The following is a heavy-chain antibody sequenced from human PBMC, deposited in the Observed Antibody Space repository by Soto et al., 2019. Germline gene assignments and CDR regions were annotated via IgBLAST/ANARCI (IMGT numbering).Heavy chain of an antibody. J-gene: IGHJ4*02. D-gene: IGHD4-17*01. CDR2: IYYSGTT. CDR1: GASIRSTY. V-gene: IGHV4-59*01. Sequence: PSETLSLTCTVSGASIRSTYWSWIRQSPGKGLEWIGYIYYSGTTNYNPSLKNRVTISVDTSKNQLSLNLTSVTAADTPVYYCARTHVRLTMGTVLDSFDSWGQGTLVTVSS. CDR3: ARTHVRLTMGTVLDSFDS.